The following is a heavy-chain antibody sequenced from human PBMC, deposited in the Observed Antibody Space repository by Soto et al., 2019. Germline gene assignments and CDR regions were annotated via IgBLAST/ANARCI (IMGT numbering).Heavy chain of an antibody. V-gene: IGHV4-31*03. CDR3: ARDDSEYYYGMDV. CDR2: IYYSGST. CDR1: GGSVRSSPYY. D-gene: IGHD2-21*02. J-gene: IGHJ6*02. Sequence: TLSRTCSVSGGSVRSSPYYWTWLRQPPGKALEWIGYIYYSGSTYYNPSLKSRVTISVDTSKNQFSLKLSSVTAADTAVYYCARDDSEYYYGMDVWGQGTTVTVSS.